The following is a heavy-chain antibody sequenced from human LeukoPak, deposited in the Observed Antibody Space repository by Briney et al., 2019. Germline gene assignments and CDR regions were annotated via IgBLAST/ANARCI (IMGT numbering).Heavy chain of an antibody. V-gene: IGHV3-48*03. Sequence: PGGSLRLSWAASGFTLSSYEMTWVRQAPGTGLEWVSYISSGGGLTFYADSVKGRFTISRDTAKNSLHLQMNNLRGEDTALYFCARDISSSTRAFDIWGQGTMVTVSS. D-gene: IGHD2-15*01. CDR3: ARDISSSTRAFDI. CDR1: GFTLSSYE. J-gene: IGHJ3*02. CDR2: ISSGGGLT.